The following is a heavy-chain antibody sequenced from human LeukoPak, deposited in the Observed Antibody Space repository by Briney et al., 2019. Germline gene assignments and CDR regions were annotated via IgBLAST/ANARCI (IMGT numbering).Heavy chain of an antibody. V-gene: IGHV1-69*06. D-gene: IGHD5-24*01. Sequence: SVKVSCKASGGTFSSYAISWVRQAPGQGLEWMGGIIPIFGTANYAQKSQGRVTITADKSTSTAYMELSSLRSEDTAVYYCARDQEIGSTQERGAFDIWGQGTMVTVSS. CDR2: IIPIFGTA. CDR3: ARDQEIGSTQERGAFDI. CDR1: GGTFSSYA. J-gene: IGHJ3*02.